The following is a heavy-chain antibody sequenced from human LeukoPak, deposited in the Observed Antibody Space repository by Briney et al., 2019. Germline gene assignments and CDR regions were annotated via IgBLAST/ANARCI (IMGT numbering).Heavy chain of an antibody. J-gene: IGHJ5*02. CDR3: ARDYYCSGGSCSDCFDP. CDR1: GYTFTSYG. CDR2: ISGYDGRT. V-gene: IGHV1-18*01. Sequence: ASVKASCKASGYTFTSYGISWVRQAPGQGLEWMGWISGYDGRTNYAQNFQGRVIMTTDTSTSSAYMELRSLRSDDTAVYYCARDYYCSGGSCSDCFDPWGQGTLVTASS. D-gene: IGHD2-15*01.